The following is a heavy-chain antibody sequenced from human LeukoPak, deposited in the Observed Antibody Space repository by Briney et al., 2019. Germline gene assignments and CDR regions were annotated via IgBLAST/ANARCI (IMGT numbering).Heavy chain of an antibody. J-gene: IGHJ4*02. V-gene: IGHV4-34*01. Sequence: SETLSLTCAVYGGPFSGYYWSWIRQPPGKGLEWIGEINHSGSTNYNPSLKSRVTISVDTSKNQFSLKLSSVTAADTAVYYCARDAYYYDSSGYYYDWGQGTLVTVSS. D-gene: IGHD3-22*01. CDR3: ARDAYYYDSSGYYYD. CDR1: GGPFSGYY. CDR2: INHSGST.